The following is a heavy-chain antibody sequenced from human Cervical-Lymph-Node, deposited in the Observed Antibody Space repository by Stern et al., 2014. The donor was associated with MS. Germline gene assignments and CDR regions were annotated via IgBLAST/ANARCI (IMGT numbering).Heavy chain of an antibody. V-gene: IGHV4-31*03. Sequence: QLQLQESGPGLVKPSQTLSLTCTVSGGSISSGGYYWSWIRQHPGKGLEWIGYIYYSGSTYYNPSLKSRVTISVDTSKNQFSLKLSSVTAADTAVYYCARLYSSSSYYYYDMDVWGQGTTVTVSS. CDR2: IYYSGST. CDR3: ARLYSSSSYYYYDMDV. D-gene: IGHD6-6*01. CDR1: GGSISSGGYY. J-gene: IGHJ6*02.